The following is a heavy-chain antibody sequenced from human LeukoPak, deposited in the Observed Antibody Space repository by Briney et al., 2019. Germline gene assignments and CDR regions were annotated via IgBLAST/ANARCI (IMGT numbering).Heavy chain of an antibody. J-gene: IGHJ5*02. CDR2: IRSKAYGGTS. V-gene: IGHV3-49*04. CDR3: TRQQWPEYNWFDP. Sequence: PGGSLRLSCTASGFTFGDYAMSWVRQAPGKGLEWVGFIRSKAYGGTSEHAASVRGRVTISRDDSNSIAYLKMNRLKTENTAVYYRTRQQWPEYNWFDPWGQGTLVTVSS. CDR1: GFTFGDYA. D-gene: IGHD6-19*01.